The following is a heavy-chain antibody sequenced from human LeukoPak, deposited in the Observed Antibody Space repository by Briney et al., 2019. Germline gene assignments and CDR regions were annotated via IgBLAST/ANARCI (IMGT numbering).Heavy chain of an antibody. CDR1: GGSFSGYY. Sequence: SETLSLTCAVYGGSFSGYYWSWIRQPPGKGLEWIGEINHSGSTNYNPSLKSRVTISVDTSKYQFSLKLSSVTAADTAVYYCARGSNILTGPYYFDYWGQGTLVTVSS. D-gene: IGHD3-9*01. J-gene: IGHJ4*02. CDR3: ARGSNILTGPYYFDY. CDR2: INHSGST. V-gene: IGHV4-34*01.